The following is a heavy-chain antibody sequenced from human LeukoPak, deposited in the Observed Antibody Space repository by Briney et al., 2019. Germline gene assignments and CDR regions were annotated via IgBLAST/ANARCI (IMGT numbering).Heavy chain of an antibody. J-gene: IGHJ5*02. Sequence: ASVKVSCKASGYTFTSYAMHWVRQAPGQRLEWMGWINAGNGNTKYSQKFQGRVTITRDTSASTAYMELSSLRSEDTAVYYCARGQQLSLRKSNWFDPWGQGTLVTVSS. CDR2: INAGNGNT. CDR3: ARGQQLSLRKSNWFDP. CDR1: GYTFTSYA. V-gene: IGHV1-3*01. D-gene: IGHD6-13*01.